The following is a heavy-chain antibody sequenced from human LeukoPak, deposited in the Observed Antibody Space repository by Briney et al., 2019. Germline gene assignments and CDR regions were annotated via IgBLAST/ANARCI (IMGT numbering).Heavy chain of an antibody. V-gene: IGHV3-23*01. CDR3: ARVVSGYGLYFYYGMDV. Sequence: GGSLRLSCAASGFTFSSYAMSWVRQAPGKGLEWVSAISGSGGSTYYADSVKGRFTISRDNSKNTLYVQMNSLRGEDTAVYYCARVVSGYGLYFYYGMDVWGQGTTVTVSS. CDR1: GFTFSSYA. J-gene: IGHJ6*02. D-gene: IGHD5-12*01. CDR2: ISGSGGST.